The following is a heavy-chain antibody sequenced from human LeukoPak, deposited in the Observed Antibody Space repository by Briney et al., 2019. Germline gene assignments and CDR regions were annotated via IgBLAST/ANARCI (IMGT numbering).Heavy chain of an antibody. CDR2: ISGSGGST. CDR3: AKGDVLMVYAPCY. Sequence: GGSLRLSCAASGFTFSSYSMNWVRQAPGKGLEWVSAISGSGGSTYYADSVKGRFTISRDNSKNTLYLQMNSLRAEDTAVYYCAKGDVLMVYAPCYWGQGTLVTVSS. CDR1: GFTFSSYS. D-gene: IGHD2-8*01. V-gene: IGHV3-23*01. J-gene: IGHJ4*02.